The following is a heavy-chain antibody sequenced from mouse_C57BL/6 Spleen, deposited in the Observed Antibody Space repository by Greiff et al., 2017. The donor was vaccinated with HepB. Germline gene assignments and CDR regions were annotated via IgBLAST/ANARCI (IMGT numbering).Heavy chain of an antibody. CDR3: ASYDYDRGGSFDG. D-gene: IGHD2-4*01. J-gene: IGHJ2*01. Sequence: VQLKESGAELVKPGASVKLSCTASGFNIKDYYMHWVKQRTEQGLEWIGRIDPEDGETKYAPKFQGKATITADTSSNTAYLQLSSLTSEGAAVYYCASYDYDRGGSFDGWGQGTTLTVSS. V-gene: IGHV14-2*01. CDR1: GFNIKDYY. CDR2: IDPEDGET.